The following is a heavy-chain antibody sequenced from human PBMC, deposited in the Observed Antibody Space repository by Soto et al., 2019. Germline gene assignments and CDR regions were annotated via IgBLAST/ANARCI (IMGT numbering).Heavy chain of an antibody. CDR3: ARDGGDTNRTWIQLWLSGGRRYRYNWFDP. Sequence: SVKVSCKASGGTFSSYAISWLRQAPGQGLEWMGGIIPIFGTANYAQKFQGRVTITADESTRTAYMEMSRLRSEDTAVYYCARDGGDTNRTWIQLWLSGGRRYRYNWFDPWGQGTLVTVSS. CDR1: GGTFSSYA. D-gene: IGHD5-18*01. J-gene: IGHJ5*02. V-gene: IGHV1-69*13. CDR2: IIPIFGTA.